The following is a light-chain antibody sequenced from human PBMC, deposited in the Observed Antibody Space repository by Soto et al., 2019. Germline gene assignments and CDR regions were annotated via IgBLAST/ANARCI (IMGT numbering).Light chain of an antibody. J-gene: IGKJ1*01. CDR3: QQYYSMPWT. Sequence: DIEMTQSPDSLAVSLGERATINGKSSQSVFYSSNNNNHLAWYQQKPGQPPKLLVYWASTRQSGVPDRFSGSGSGADFTLTISSLQAEDVAIYYCQQYYSMPWTFGQGTRVEIK. CDR2: WAS. V-gene: IGKV4-1*01. CDR1: QSVFYSSNNNNH.